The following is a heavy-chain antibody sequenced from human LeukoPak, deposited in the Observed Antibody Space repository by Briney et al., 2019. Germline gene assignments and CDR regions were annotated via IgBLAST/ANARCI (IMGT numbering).Heavy chain of an antibody. CDR2: ISDSGGST. J-gene: IGHJ5*01. CDR3: AKDRPNFYENSGHYYRRDGDS. CDR1: GFTFSSYA. V-gene: IGHV3-23*01. Sequence: PGGSLRLSCAASGFTFSSYAMSWVRQAPGKGLEWISTISDSGGSTYYADSVKGRFTISRDNSKNTLYLQMNSLRAEDTAVYYCAKDRPNFYENSGHYYRRDGDSWGQGTLVTVSS. D-gene: IGHD3-22*01.